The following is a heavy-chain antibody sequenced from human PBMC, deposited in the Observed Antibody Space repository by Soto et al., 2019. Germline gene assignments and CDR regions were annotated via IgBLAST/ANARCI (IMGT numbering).Heavy chain of an antibody. V-gene: IGHV3-48*01. CDR2: ISSSSSTI. CDR3: ARDQYLAGYDPCFDY. CDR1: GFTFSSYS. D-gene: IGHD3-3*01. Sequence: GGSLRLSCAASGFTFSSYSMNWVRQAPGKGLEWVSYISSSSSTIYYADSVKGRFTISRDNAKNSLYLQMNSLRAEDTAVYYCARDQYLAGYDPCFDYWGQGTLVTVSS. J-gene: IGHJ4*02.